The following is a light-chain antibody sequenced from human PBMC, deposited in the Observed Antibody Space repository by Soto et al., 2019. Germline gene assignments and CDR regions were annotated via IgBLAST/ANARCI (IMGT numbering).Light chain of an antibody. Sequence: QSVLTQPASVSGSPGQSITISCTGTSSDVGGYNYVSWYQQYPGKAPKLMIYEVINRPSGVSNRFSGSKSGNTASLTISGLQAEDEADYYCSSYTTSSTRGGVFGTGTKLTVL. V-gene: IGLV2-14*01. J-gene: IGLJ1*01. CDR3: SSYTTSSTRGGV. CDR1: SSDVGGYNY. CDR2: EVI.